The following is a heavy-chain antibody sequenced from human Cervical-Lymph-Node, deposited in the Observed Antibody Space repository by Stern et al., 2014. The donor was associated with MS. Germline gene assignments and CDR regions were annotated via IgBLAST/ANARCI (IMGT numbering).Heavy chain of an antibody. CDR2: LIIFFDTA. J-gene: IGHJ1*01. CDR1: GGTFSNYA. V-gene: IGHV1-69*01. D-gene: IGHD3-22*01. Sequence: VQLEESGPEVKKPGSSVKVSCKASGGTFSNYAISLVRQAPGQGLEWMGGLIIFFDTANYAQKFQGRVTISADESTSTAYMELSSLRSEDTAVYYCARASERSGYYPDYFQYWGQGTPVTVSS. CDR3: ARASERSGYYPDYFQY.